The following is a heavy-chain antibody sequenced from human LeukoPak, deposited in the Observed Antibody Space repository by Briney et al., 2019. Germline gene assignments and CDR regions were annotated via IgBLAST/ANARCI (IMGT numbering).Heavy chain of an antibody. D-gene: IGHD2-15*01. CDR2: ISAYNGNT. CDR3: ARAGVLDIVVVVAAIE. V-gene: IGHV1-18*01. J-gene: IGHJ4*02. CDR1: GYTFTSYG. Sequence: GASVKVSCKASGYTFTSYGITWVRQAPGQGLEWMGWISAYNGNTNYAQKLQGRVTMTTDTSTSTAYMELRSLRSDDTAVYYCARAGVLDIVVVVAAIEWGQGTLVTVSS.